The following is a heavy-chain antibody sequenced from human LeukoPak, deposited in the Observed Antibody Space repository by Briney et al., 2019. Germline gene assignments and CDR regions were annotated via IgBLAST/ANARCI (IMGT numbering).Heavy chain of an antibody. V-gene: IGHV3-30-3*01. D-gene: IGHD6-19*01. CDR1: GFXFSSYA. CDR3: ARDLGWAFDY. J-gene: IGHJ4*02. CDR2: ISYDGSNK. Sequence: PGGSLRLSCAASGFXFSSYAMHWVRQAPGKGLEWVAVISYDGSNKYYADSVKGRFTISRDNSKNTLYLQMNSLRTEDTAVYYCARDLGWAFDYWGQGTLVTVSS.